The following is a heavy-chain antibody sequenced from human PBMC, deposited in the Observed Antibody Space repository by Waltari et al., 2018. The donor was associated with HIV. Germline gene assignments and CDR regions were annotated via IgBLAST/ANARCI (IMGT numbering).Heavy chain of an antibody. Sequence: QVQLVESGGGVVQPGTSLRLSCAASRFIFSSYGMHWVRQAPGKGLDWVAVKSYDGRNKYYADSVKGRFTISRDNSKNMLYLQMNSLRAEDTAVYYCAKEETRVYSSSSFYYYYGMDVWGQGTTVTVSS. D-gene: IGHD6-13*01. CDR1: RFIFSSYG. V-gene: IGHV3-30*18. CDR2: KSYDGRNK. J-gene: IGHJ6*02. CDR3: AKEETRVYSSSSFYYYYGMDV.